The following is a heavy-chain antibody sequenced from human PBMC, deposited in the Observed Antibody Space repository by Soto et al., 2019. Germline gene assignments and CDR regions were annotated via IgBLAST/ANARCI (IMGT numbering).Heavy chain of an antibody. CDR1: GFTFSTYA. CDR2: ITTSGGNT. CDR3: AGRYCTNGVCYTNYYYYIDV. D-gene: IGHD2-8*01. Sequence: EVQPLESGGGLVQPGESLRLSCAASGFTFSTYAMSWVRQAPGKGLEWVSTITTSGGNTYYADSVQGRFTISRDNSKNTLYLQMNSLRAEDTAVYYCAGRYCTNGVCYTNYYYYIDVWGKGTTVTVSS. J-gene: IGHJ6*03. V-gene: IGHV3-23*01.